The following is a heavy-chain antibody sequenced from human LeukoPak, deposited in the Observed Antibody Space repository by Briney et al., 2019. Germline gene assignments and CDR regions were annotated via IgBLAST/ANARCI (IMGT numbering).Heavy chain of an antibody. Sequence: PGGSLRLSCAASGFTFSSDAMHWVRQAPGKGLEYVSAISSNGGSTYYANSVKGRFTISRDNSKNTLYLQMGSLRAEDMAVYYCARAPVRVPVDYYFDYWGQGTLVTVSS. CDR1: GFTFSSDA. J-gene: IGHJ4*02. D-gene: IGHD1-1*01. CDR3: ARAPVRVPVDYYFDY. V-gene: IGHV3-64*01. CDR2: ISSNGGST.